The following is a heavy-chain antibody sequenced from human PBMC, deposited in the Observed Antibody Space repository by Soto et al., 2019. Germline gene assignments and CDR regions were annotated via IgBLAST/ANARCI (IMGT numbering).Heavy chain of an antibody. J-gene: IGHJ4*02. CDR2: MNPNSGNT. D-gene: IGHD3-22*01. V-gene: IGHV1-8*01. CDR1: GYTFTSYD. Sequence: VASVKVSCKASGYTFTSYDINWVRQATGQGLEWMGWMNPNSGNTAYAQKFQGRVTMTRNTSISTAYMELSSLRSEDTAVYYCAREKSSGYYYDYWGQGTLVTVSS. CDR3: AREKSSGYYYDY.